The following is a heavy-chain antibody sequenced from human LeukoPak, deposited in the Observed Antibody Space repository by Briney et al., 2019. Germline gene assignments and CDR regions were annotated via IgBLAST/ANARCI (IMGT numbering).Heavy chain of an antibody. Sequence: GGSLRLSCAASGFTFSDYYMSWIRQAPGKGLEWVSYISSSCSTIYYADSVKGRFTISRDNAKNSLYLKMNSLRAEDSAVYYCARGSSSWELDYWGQGTLVTVSS. CDR3: ARGSSSWELDY. V-gene: IGHV3-11*04. D-gene: IGHD6-13*01. CDR1: GFTFSDYY. CDR2: ISSSCSTI. J-gene: IGHJ4*02.